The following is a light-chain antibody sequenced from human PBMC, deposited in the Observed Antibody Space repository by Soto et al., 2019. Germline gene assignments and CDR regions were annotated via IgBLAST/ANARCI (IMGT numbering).Light chain of an antibody. CDR1: QGIRNY. J-gene: IGKJ3*01. CDR3: QKYSSVPV. V-gene: IGKV1-27*01. CDR2: AAS. Sequence: DIQMTQSPTSLSASVGDRVTITCRASQGIRNYVAWYQQIPGKAPKLLIYAASTLQSGVPSRFSGSGSGTDLTRTINGLQPEDVATYSCQKYSSVPVFGPGTKVEIK.